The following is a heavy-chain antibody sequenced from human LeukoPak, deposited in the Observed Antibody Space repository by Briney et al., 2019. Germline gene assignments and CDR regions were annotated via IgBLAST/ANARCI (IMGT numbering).Heavy chain of an antibody. CDR1: GFIFSNAW. CDR3: TTDSIVVVVAATPSLDY. J-gene: IGHJ4*02. D-gene: IGHD2-15*01. CDR2: IKNKTDGGTT. Sequence: GGSLRLSCAASGFIFSNAWMSWVRQAPGKGLEWVSRIKNKTDGGTTDYAARVKASFTISRDDSKNTLYLQMNSLKTEDTAVYYCTTDSIVVVVAATPSLDYWGQGTLVTVAS. V-gene: IGHV3-15*01.